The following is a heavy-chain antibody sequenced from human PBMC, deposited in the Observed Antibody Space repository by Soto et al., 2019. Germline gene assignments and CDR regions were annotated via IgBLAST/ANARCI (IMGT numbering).Heavy chain of an antibody. CDR1: GYTFTTYA. V-gene: IGHV1-8*02. J-gene: IGHJ3*02. CDR3: ARGSLHESGLDAFDI. Sequence: ASVKVSCKASGYTFTTYAISWVRQAPGQGLEWMGWMNPNSGNTGYAQKFQGRVTMTRNTSISTACMELSSLRSEDTAVYYCARGSLHESGLDAFDIWGQGTMVTVSS. CDR2: MNPNSGNT. D-gene: IGHD5-12*01.